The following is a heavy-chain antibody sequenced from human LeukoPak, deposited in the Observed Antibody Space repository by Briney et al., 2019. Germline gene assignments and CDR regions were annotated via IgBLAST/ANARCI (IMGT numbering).Heavy chain of an antibody. J-gene: IGHJ4*02. Sequence: ASVKVSCKASGYTFTSYYMHWVRQAPGQGLEWMGIINPSGVSTSYAQKFQGRVTMTRDTSTSTVYMELSSLRSEDTAVYYCAREGDYYDSSGYLGYWGQGTLVTVSS. V-gene: IGHV1-46*01. CDR1: GYTFTSYY. CDR2: INPSGVST. D-gene: IGHD3-22*01. CDR3: AREGDYYDSSGYLGY.